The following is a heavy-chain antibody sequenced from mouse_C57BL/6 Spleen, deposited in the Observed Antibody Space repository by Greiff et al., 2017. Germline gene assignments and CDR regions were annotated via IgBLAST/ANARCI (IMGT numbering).Heavy chain of an antibody. V-gene: IGHV1-66*01. CDR1: GYSFTSYY. CDR2: IYPGSGNT. D-gene: IGHD2-4*01. Sequence: VKLQESGPELVKPGASVKISCKASGYSFTSYYIHWVKQRPGQGLEWIGWIYPGSGNTKYNEKFKGKATLTADTSSSTAYMQLSSLTSEDSAVYYWASYDYDYFDYWGQGTTLTVSS. CDR3: ASYDYDYFDY. J-gene: IGHJ2*01.